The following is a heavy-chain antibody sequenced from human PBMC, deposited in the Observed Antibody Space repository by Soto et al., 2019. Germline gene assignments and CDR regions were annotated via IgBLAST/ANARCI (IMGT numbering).Heavy chain of an antibody. CDR1: GFTFSSYA. Sequence: GGSLRLSCAASGFTFSSYAMHWVRQAPGKGLEWVAVISYDGSNKYYADSVKGRFTISRDNSKNTLYLQMNSLRAEDTAVYYCARGPFGELFWFDPWGQGTLVTVSS. D-gene: IGHD3-10*01. J-gene: IGHJ5*02. CDR2: ISYDGSNK. V-gene: IGHV3-30-3*01. CDR3: ARGPFGELFWFDP.